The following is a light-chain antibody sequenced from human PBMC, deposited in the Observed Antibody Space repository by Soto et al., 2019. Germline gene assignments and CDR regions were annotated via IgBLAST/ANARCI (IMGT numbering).Light chain of an antibody. CDR1: QSVSGY. V-gene: IGKV3-11*01. CDR3: QQRSNWPYLT. Sequence: EIVLTQSPDTLSLSPGERATLSCRASQSVSGYLGWYQQKPGQAPRLLIYDASNRAYGVPARFRGSGSGTNFTLTIASLEPADFADYYCQQRSNWPYLTFGGGTRV. J-gene: IGKJ4*01. CDR2: DAS.